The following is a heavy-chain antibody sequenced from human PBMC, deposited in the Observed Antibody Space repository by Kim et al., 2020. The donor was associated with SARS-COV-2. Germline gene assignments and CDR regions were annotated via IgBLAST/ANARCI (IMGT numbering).Heavy chain of an antibody. J-gene: IGHJ4*02. V-gene: IGHV3-11*06. D-gene: IGHD3-10*01. Sequence: GGSLRLSCAASGFTFSDYSMSWIRQAPGKGLEWVSYISGSGSYTNYADSVKGRFTISRDNAKNSLYLQMDSLRAEDTAVYYCTRDTFRGVVIHQFDNWGQGALGTVSS. CDR1: GFTFSDYS. CDR2: ISGSGSYT. CDR3: TRDTFRGVVIHQFDN.